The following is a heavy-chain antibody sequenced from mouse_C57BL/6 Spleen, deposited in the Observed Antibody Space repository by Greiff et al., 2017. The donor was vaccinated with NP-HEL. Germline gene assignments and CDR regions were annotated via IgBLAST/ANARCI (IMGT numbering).Heavy chain of an antibody. CDR2: INPNNGGT. D-gene: IGHD2-4*01. CDR3: ARFYYDYDVRDYAMDY. V-gene: IGHV1-18*01. J-gene: IGHJ4*01. CDR1: GYTFTDYN. Sequence: EVQLQQSGPELVKPGASVKIPCKASGYTFTDYNMDWVKQSHGKSLEWIGDINPNNGGTIYNQKFKGKATLTVDKSSSTAYMELRSLTSEDTAVYYCARFYYDYDVRDYAMDYWGQGTSVTVSS.